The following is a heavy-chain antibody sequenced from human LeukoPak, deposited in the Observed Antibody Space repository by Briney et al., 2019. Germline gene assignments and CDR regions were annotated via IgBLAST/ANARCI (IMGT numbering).Heavy chain of an antibody. CDR3: AKGTYCGGDCYSYFDS. V-gene: IGHV3-23*01. J-gene: IGHJ4*02. Sequence: PGGSLRLSCVVSGFTFSSYAMSWVRQGPGERLKWVSGISRTGGNTDYADSVKGRFIISRDNSKNTLYLQMNSLRAEDTAVYYCAKGTYCGGDCYSYFDSWGQGTLVTVSS. CDR1: GFTFSSYA. D-gene: IGHD2-21*02. CDR2: ISRTGGNT.